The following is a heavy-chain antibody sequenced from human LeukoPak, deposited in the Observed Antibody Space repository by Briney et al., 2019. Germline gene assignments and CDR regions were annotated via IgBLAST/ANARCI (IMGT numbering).Heavy chain of an antibody. J-gene: IGHJ4*02. Sequence: PGGSLRLSCAASGFSFSTYTMNWVRQAPGKGLEWVSYITGTSSTIYYADSVKGRFTVSRDNARNSLYLQMNSLRDEDTAVYYCARVLTDSSGWYHSDYWGQGTLVTVSS. CDR2: ITGTSSTI. D-gene: IGHD6-19*01. V-gene: IGHV3-48*02. CDR3: ARVLTDSSGWYHSDY. CDR1: GFSFSTYT.